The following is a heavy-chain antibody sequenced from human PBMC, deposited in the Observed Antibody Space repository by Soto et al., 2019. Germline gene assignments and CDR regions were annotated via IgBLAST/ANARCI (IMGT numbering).Heavy chain of an antibody. V-gene: IGHV1-69*12. CDR2: IIPIFGTA. J-gene: IGHJ2*01. CDR3: ARDLPLLVPAADKRGHGYFDL. Sequence: QVQLVQSGAEVKKPGSSVKVSCKASGGTFSSYAISWVRQAPGQGLEWMGGIIPIFGTANYAQKFQGRVTITADESTSTAYMELSSLRSEDTAVYYCARDLPLLVPAADKRGHGYFDLWGRGTLVTVSS. CDR1: GGTFSSYA. D-gene: IGHD2-2*01.